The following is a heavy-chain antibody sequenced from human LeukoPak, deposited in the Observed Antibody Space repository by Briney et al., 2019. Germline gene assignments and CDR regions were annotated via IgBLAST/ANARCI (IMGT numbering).Heavy chain of an antibody. Sequence: PGGSLRLSCAASGFDISKYDLHWVRQTTQRRLEWVSAIGIPGDTYYADAVKGRFTISGENAKNSVYLQMSSLRDGDTAVYFCAKAFDYNGLRGEGGSFDYWGQGALVTVSS. J-gene: IGHJ4*02. D-gene: IGHD4-11*01. CDR1: GFDISKYD. CDR2: IGIPGDT. V-gene: IGHV3-13*01. CDR3: AKAFDYNGLRGEGGSFDY.